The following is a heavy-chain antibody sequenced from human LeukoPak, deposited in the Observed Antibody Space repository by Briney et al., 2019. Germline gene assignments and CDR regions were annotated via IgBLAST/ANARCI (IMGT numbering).Heavy chain of an antibody. CDR3: AKGPSSWSFNWFNP. V-gene: IGHV3-23*01. J-gene: IGHJ5*02. D-gene: IGHD6-13*01. CDR2: ISGSSGST. CDR1: GFNFSDYA. Sequence: PGGGLRLCFAAPGFNFSDYAMSTGRLAPGKGLEWVSSISGSSGSTFYADSVKGRFTSSRDNSKNTLYLQMNSLRAEDTAVYYCAKGPSSWSFNWFNPWGQGTLVTVSS.